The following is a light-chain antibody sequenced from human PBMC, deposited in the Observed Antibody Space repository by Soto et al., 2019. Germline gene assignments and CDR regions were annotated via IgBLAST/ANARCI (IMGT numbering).Light chain of an antibody. Sequence: QSALTQPPSASGSPGQAVTISCTGTSSDVGGYDYVSWYQQHPGKAPKVMIFEVSKRPSGVPDRFSGSKSANTASLPVSGLQAEDEADYYCTSYAGANTLVFGGGTKLTVL. CDR3: TSYAGANTLV. CDR2: EVS. V-gene: IGLV2-8*01. CDR1: SSDVGGYDY. J-gene: IGLJ2*01.